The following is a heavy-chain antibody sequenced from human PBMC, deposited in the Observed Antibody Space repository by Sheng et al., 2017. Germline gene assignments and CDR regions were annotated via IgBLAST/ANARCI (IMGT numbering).Heavy chain of an antibody. V-gene: IGHV3-23*04. CDR3: AKTMLDPYSSSWYWETVGNAFDI. J-gene: IGHJ3*02. CDR1: GFTFSSYA. CDR2: ISGSGGST. Sequence: EVQLVESGGGLVQPGGSLRLSCAASGFTFSSYAMSWVRQAPGKGLEWVSAISGSGGSTYYADSVKGRFTISRDNSKNTLYLQMNSLRAEDTAVYYCAKTMLDPYSSSWYWETVGNAFDIWGQGTMVTVSS. D-gene: IGHD6-13*01.